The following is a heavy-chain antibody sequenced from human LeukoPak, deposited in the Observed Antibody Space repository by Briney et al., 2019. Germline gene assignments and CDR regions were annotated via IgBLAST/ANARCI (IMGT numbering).Heavy chain of an antibody. Sequence: PSQSLSLTCAVSGASINSGAYSWTWIRERPGEGLEFIGNISYTGNTYINPSLKSRVAFSVDTSKSHFSLRLTSVTAAGTAFYYCARLTPLYGLDYWGQGILVTVSS. J-gene: IGHJ4*02. CDR3: ARLTPLYGLDY. CDR1: GASINSGAYS. V-gene: IGHV4-31*11. CDR2: ISYTGNT. D-gene: IGHD2-2*02.